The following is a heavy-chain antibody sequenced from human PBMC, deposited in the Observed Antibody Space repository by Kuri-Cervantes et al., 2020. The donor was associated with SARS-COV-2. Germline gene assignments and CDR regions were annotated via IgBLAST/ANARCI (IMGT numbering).Heavy chain of an antibody. Sequence: GSLRLSCTVFGGSISSYYWSWIRQPAGKGLEWIGSIYYSGSTYYNPSLKSRVTISVDTSKNQFSLKLSSVTAADTAVYYCARATDYYDFWSGYYSSGQEIAFDIWGQGTMVTVSS. CDR2: IYYSGST. V-gene: IGHV4-4*07. D-gene: IGHD3-3*01. CDR3: ARATDYYDFWSGYYSSGQEIAFDI. CDR1: GGSISSYY. J-gene: IGHJ3*02.